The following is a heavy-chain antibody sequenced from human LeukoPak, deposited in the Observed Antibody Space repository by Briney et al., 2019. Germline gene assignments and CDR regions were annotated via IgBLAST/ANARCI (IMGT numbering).Heavy chain of an antibody. J-gene: IGHJ3*02. CDR3: ARTGTDAFDI. Sequence: GGSLRLSCAASGFTFSGYAMHWVRQAPGKGLEWVSVTSYDESNKYYADSVKGRFTISRDNSKNTLYLQMNSLRVEDTAVYYCARTGTDAFDIWGQGTMVTVSS. CDR2: TSYDESNK. D-gene: IGHD3-10*02. V-gene: IGHV3-30*01. CDR1: GFTFSGYA.